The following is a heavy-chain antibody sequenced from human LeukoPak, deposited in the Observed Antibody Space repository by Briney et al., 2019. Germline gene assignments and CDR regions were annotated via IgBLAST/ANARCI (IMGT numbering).Heavy chain of an antibody. CDR1: GYTFTSYG. CDR2: ISAYNGNT. CDR3: AGDSAAAGQTHYYYYYGVDV. V-gene: IGHV1-18*01. D-gene: IGHD6-13*01. J-gene: IGHJ6*02. Sequence: ASVKVSCKASGYTFTSYGISWVRQAPGQGLEWMGWISAYNGNTNYAQKLQGRVTMTTDTSTSTAYMELRSLRSDDTAVYYCAGDSAAAGQTHYYYYYGVDVWGQGTTVTVSS.